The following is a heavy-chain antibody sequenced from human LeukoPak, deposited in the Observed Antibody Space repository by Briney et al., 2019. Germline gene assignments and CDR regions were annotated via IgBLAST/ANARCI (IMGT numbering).Heavy chain of an antibody. Sequence: GGSLRLSCAASGFTFSNAWMHWVRQAPGKGLEWVGRIKSKAHGGTTDYAAPVKGRFTISRDDSKNTLYLQMNSLKTEDTAVYYCWDTNWNGDWDYWGQGALVTVSS. CDR3: WDTNWNGDWDY. CDR1: GFTFSNAW. D-gene: IGHD1-1*01. CDR2: IKSKAHGGTT. V-gene: IGHV3-15*01. J-gene: IGHJ4*02.